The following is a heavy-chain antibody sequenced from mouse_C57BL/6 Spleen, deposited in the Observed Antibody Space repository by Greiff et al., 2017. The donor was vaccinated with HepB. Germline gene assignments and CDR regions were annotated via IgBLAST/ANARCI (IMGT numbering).Heavy chain of an antibody. CDR3: ARNDGYYRGFDV. D-gene: IGHD2-3*01. J-gene: IGHJ1*03. CDR2: INPSTGGT. CDR1: GYSFTGYY. Sequence: VQLQQSGPELVKPGASVKISCKASGYSFTGYYMNWVKQSPEKSLEWIGEINPSTGGTTYNQKFKAKATLTVDKSSSTAYMQLKSLTSEDSAVYYCARNDGYYRGFDVWGTRTTVTVSS. V-gene: IGHV1-42*01.